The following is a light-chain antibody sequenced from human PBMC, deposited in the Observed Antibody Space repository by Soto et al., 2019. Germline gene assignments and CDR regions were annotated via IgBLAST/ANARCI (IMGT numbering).Light chain of an antibody. V-gene: IGKV3-20*01. CDR1: QSVSSTY. Sequence: EIVLTQSPGTLSLSPGERATLSCRASQSVSSTYLAWYQQKPGQAPRLLIYRASSRATGIPDRFSGSGSGTDFTLTISRLEPEDFAVYYCQQFDTSPVAFGQGTRLEIK. CDR2: RAS. CDR3: QQFDTSPVA. J-gene: IGKJ2*01.